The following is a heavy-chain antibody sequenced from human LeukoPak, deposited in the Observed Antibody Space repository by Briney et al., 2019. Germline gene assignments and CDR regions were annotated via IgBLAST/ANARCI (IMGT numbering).Heavy chain of an antibody. CDR1: GFTFPAYA. CDR2: ITCAGGNT. CDR3: AKERDTSYWYKGAFEI. V-gene: IGHV3-23*01. Sequence: GGSLRLSCAPSGFTFPAYAMSWDRQAPGRGLEWLSAITCAGGNTYYADPVKGRFTVSRDNSKSTLYLQMNSLRGEDAAMYYCAKERDTSYWYKGAFEIWGQGKRVTVSS. J-gene: IGHJ3*02. D-gene: IGHD2-2*01.